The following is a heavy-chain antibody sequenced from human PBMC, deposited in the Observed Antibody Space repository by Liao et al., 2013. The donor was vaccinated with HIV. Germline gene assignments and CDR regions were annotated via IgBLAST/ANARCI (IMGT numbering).Heavy chain of an antibody. CDR3: ARVQGDYDGSGNYPPYFDR. D-gene: IGHD3-10*01. Sequence: QVQLQESGPGLVKPSQTLSLTCTVSGGSISSGDYYWSWIRQPPGKGLEWIGYIYYSGSTKYNPSLKSRVTISVDTSKNQFSLKLSSVTAADTAVYYCARVQGDYDGSGNYPPYFDRWGQGTLVTVSS. CDR1: GGSISSGDYY. V-gene: IGHV4-30-4*08. CDR2: IYYSGST. J-gene: IGHJ4*02.